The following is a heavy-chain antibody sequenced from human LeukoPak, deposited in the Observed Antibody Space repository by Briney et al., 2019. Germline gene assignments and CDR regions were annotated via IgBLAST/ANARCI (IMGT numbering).Heavy chain of an antibody. CDR2: IIPIFGTA. CDR1: GGTFSSYA. CDR3: ARGYYYDSSGYYPRDPLSSYYFDY. D-gene: IGHD3-22*01. J-gene: IGHJ4*02. Sequence: SVKVSCKASGGTFSSYAISWVRQAPGQGLEWMGGIIPIFGTANYAQEFQGRVTITADESTSTAYMELSSLRSEDTAVYYCARGYYYDSSGYYPRDPLSSYYFDYWGQGTLVTVSS. V-gene: IGHV1-69*13.